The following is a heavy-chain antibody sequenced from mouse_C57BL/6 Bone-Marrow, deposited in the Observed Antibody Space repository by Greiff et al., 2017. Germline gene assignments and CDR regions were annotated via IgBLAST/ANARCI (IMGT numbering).Heavy chain of an antibody. D-gene: IGHD1-1*01. J-gene: IGHJ1*03. Sequence: QVTLKVSGAELAKPGASVKLSCKASGYTFTSYWMHWVKQRPGQGLEWIGYINPSSGYTKYNQKFKDKATLTADKSSSTAYMQLSSLTYEDSAVYYCSVVPYWYFDVWGTGTTVTVSS. CDR2: INPSSGYT. CDR1: GYTFTSYW. CDR3: SVVPYWYFDV. V-gene: IGHV1-7*01.